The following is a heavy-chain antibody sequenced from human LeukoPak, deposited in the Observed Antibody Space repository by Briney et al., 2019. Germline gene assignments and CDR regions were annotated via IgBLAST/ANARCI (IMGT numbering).Heavy chain of an antibody. CDR3: ARDKGQYGSGTRGFTWFDP. J-gene: IGHJ5*02. CDR2: ISGSGTI. Sequence: PSETLSLTCIVSGGSINSYWSWIRQPAGKGLEWIGRISGSGTITYNPALQSRLTISIDTSKNQFSLMLNSVTAADTAVYYCARDKGQYGSGTRGFTWFDPWGQGTLVTVSS. D-gene: IGHD3-10*01. V-gene: IGHV4-4*07. CDR1: GGSINSY.